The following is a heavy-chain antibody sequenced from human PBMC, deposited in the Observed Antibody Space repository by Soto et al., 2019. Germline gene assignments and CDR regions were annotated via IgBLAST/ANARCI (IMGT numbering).Heavy chain of an antibody. CDR3: AKDGYSYRYPSYFDY. CDR2: ISGSGGGT. CDR1: GFTFSSYV. D-gene: IGHD5-18*01. Sequence: EVQLLDSGGGLVQPGGSLRLSCAASGFTFSSYVMSWVRQAPGKGLEWVSGISGSGGGTYYADSVKGRLTIPRDNSKNTLYLQMNSLRAEDTAVYYCAKDGYSYRYPSYFDYWGQGTLVTVSS. V-gene: IGHV3-23*01. J-gene: IGHJ4*02.